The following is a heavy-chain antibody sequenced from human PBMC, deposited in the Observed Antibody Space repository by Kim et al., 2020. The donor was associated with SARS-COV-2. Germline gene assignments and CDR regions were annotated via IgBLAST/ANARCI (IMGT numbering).Heavy chain of an antibody. CDR3: AKDFRQQLVPDAFDI. Sequence: GGSLILSCAASGFTFSSYGMHWVRQAPGKGLEWVAVISYDGSNKYYADSVKGRFTISRDNSKNTLYLQMNSLRAEDTAVYYCAKDFRQQLVPDAFDIWGQGTMVTVSS. V-gene: IGHV3-30*18. CDR1: GFTFSSYG. D-gene: IGHD6-13*01. CDR2: ISYDGSNK. J-gene: IGHJ3*02.